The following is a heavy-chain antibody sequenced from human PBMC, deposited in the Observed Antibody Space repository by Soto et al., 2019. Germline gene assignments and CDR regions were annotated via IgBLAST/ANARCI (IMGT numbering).Heavy chain of an antibody. CDR2: MNPNSGNT. CDR1: GYTFTSYD. V-gene: IGHV1-8*01. CDR3: ARETAAAGFDY. Sequence: QVQLVQSGAEVKKPGASVKVSCKASGYTFTSYDINWVRQATGQGLEWMGWMNPNSGNTGQAQKFQGRVTMTRNTALSTASMALSSLRSEGTAVHFCARETAAAGFDYWGQGTLVTVSS. J-gene: IGHJ4*02. D-gene: IGHD6-13*01.